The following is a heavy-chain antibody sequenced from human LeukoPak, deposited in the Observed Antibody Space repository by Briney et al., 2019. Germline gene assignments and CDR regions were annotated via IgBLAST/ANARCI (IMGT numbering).Heavy chain of an antibody. V-gene: IGHV4-59*01. Sequence: SETLSLTCTISGGSISSYYWGWIRQPPGKGLEWIGYIYYTGFTNYNPSLKSRVTISVDTSKSQFSLKLTSVTAADTAVYYCARPYCGGDCQNWFDPWGQGTLVTVSS. CDR1: GGSISSYY. CDR3: ARPYCGGDCQNWFDP. D-gene: IGHD2-21*02. J-gene: IGHJ5*02. CDR2: IYYTGFT.